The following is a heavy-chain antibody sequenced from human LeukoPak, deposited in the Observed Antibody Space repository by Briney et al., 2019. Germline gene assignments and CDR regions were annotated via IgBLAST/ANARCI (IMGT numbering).Heavy chain of an antibody. CDR3: AKHRIFTREFDY. D-gene: IGHD2/OR15-2a*01. Sequence: GGSLRLSCAASGFTFSSYAMTWVRQAPGRGLEWVSDIIDSGYSTNYADSVKGRFTIPRDNSKNTLFLQMNSLRADDTAVYYCAKHRIFTREFDYWGQGTLVTVSS. J-gene: IGHJ4*02. CDR2: IIDSGYST. CDR1: GFTFSSYA. V-gene: IGHV3-23*01.